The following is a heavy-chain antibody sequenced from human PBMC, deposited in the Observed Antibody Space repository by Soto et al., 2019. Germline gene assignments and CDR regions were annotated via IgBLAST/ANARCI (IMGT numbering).Heavy chain of an antibody. J-gene: IGHJ4*02. CDR3: ARQRGGREGDY. D-gene: IGHD1-26*01. V-gene: IGHV3-21*04. CDR1: GFTFSDNS. Sequence: EVQLVESGGGLVKPGGSLRLSCAASGFTFSDNSMKWVRQAPGRGLEWVSSISSTSIYIFYADPVKGRFTISRDNAKNSLYLQMNSLRAEDTGIYYCARQRGGREGDYWGQGTLVIVSS. CDR2: ISSTSIYI.